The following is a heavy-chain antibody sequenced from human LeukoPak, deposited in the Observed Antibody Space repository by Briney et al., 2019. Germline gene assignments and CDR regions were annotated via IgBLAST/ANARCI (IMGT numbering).Heavy chain of an antibody. D-gene: IGHD5-24*01. V-gene: IGHV3-21*04. CDR3: ARGPGYSNTNWFYP. Sequence: GGSLRLSCAASGFTFSSYSMNWVRQAPGKGLEWVSSISSSSSYIYYADSVKGRFTISRDNAKNSLYLQMNSLRAEDTALYHCARGPGYSNTNWFYPWGDGTLVTVSS. J-gene: IGHJ5*02. CDR1: GFTFSSYS. CDR2: ISSSSSYI.